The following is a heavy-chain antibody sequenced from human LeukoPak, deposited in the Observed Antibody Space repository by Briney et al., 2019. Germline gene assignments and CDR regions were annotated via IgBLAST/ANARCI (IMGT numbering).Heavy chain of an antibody. CDR1: GGTFSSYA. CDR2: IIPIFGTA. D-gene: IGHD5-12*01. J-gene: IGHJ4*02. V-gene: IGHV1-69*01. CDR3: ARVVVATIPPGAVAGPFDY. Sequence: SVKVSCKASGGTFSSYAISWVRQAPGQGLEWMGGIIPIFGTANYAQKFQGRVTITADESTSTAYMELSSLRSEDTAVYYCARVVVATIPPGAVAGPFDYWGQGTLVTVSS.